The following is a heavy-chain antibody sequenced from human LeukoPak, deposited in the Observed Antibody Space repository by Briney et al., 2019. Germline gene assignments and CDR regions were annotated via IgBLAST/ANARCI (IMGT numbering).Heavy chain of an antibody. CDR1: GGSISSGDHY. Sequence: SQTLSLTCTVSGGSISSGDHYWSWIRQPPGTGLECIGYIYYSGSTYYNPSLKSRVTISVDTSKNQFSLKLSSVTAADTAVYYCARDVLYCSSTSCLGWFDPWGQGTLVTVSS. D-gene: IGHD2-2*01. J-gene: IGHJ5*02. CDR2: IYYSGST. CDR3: ARDVLYCSSTSCLGWFDP. V-gene: IGHV4-30-4*01.